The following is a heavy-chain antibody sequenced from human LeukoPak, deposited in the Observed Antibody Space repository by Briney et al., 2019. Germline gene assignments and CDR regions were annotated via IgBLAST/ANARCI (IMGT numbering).Heavy chain of an antibody. CDR1: GGSISSGSYY. CDR2: IYTIGST. V-gene: IGHV4-61*02. Sequence: SQTLSLTCTVSGGSISSGSYYWRWIRQPAGKVLVWIGRIYTIGSTNYNPSLTSRVTISVDTSKNQFSLKLSSVTAADTAVYYCARDQMLVIAAANFFDYYYMDVWGKGTTVTVSS. J-gene: IGHJ6*03. D-gene: IGHD6-13*01. CDR3: ARDQMLVIAAANFFDYYYMDV.